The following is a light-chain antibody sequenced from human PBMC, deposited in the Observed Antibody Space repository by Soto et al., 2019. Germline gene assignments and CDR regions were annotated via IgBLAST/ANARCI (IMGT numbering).Light chain of an antibody. CDR1: QSISSN. V-gene: IGKV3-15*01. CDR3: QHYNNWPPR. CDR2: GAS. J-gene: IGKJ1*01. Sequence: EIVMTQSPATLSVSPGERATLSCRASQSISSNLAWYQQKPGQAPRLVIYGASTRATTFPARFSGSGSGTEFTLTISSLQSEDFAVYYCQHYNNWPPRFGQGTKVDI.